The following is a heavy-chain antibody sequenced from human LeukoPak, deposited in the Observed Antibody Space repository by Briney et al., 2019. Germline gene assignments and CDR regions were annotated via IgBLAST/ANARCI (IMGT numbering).Heavy chain of an antibody. D-gene: IGHD5-18*01. Sequence: ASVKVSCKASGGTFSSYAISGVRQAPGQGLQWMGGIIPIFGTANYAQKFQGRVTITADKSTSTAYMELSSLRSEDTAVYYCARGGVDTAMATADWFDPWGQGTLVTVSS. CDR2: IIPIFGTA. J-gene: IGHJ5*02. V-gene: IGHV1-69*06. CDR3: ARGGVDTAMATADWFDP. CDR1: GGTFSSYA.